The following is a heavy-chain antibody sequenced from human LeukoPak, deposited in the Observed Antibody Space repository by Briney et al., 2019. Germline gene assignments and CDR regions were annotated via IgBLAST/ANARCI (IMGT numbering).Heavy chain of an antibody. CDR2: IIPILGIA. D-gene: IGHD3-9*01. CDR3: ARDCLAYYDILTALSNDAFDV. V-gene: IGHV1-69*04. Sequence: GASVKVSCKASGGTFSSYAISWVRQAPGQGLEWMGRIIPILGIANYAQKFQGRVTITADKSTSTVYMELSSLRSEDTAVYYCARDCLAYYDILTALSNDAFDVWGQGIMVTVSS. CDR1: GGTFSSYA. J-gene: IGHJ3*01.